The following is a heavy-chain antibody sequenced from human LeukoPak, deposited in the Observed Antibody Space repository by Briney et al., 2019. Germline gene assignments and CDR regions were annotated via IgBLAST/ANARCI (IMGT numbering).Heavy chain of an antibody. CDR3: AKGLIPYGGNYAMDV. CDR1: GFTFGSYA. Sequence: GGSLRLSCAASGFTFGSYAMSWVRQAPDKGLEWVSGFSGTDDRTYYAHSVKGRFTISRDNSKNTLYLQMNSLRAEDTAIYYCAKGLIPYGGNYAMDVWGQGTTVTVSS. V-gene: IGHV3-23*01. D-gene: IGHD2-21*01. CDR2: FSGTDDRT. J-gene: IGHJ6*02.